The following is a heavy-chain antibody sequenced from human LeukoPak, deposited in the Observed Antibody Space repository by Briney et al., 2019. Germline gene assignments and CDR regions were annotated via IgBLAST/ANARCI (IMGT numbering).Heavy chain of an antibody. V-gene: IGHV1-69*13. Sequence: ASVKVSCKASGGTFSSYAISWVRQAPGQGLERMGGIIPIFGTANYAQKFQGRVTITADESTSTAYMELSSLRSEDTAVYYCAREGEMATNVFDYWGQGTLVTVSS. CDR1: GGTFSSYA. D-gene: IGHD5-24*01. CDR2: IIPIFGTA. J-gene: IGHJ4*02. CDR3: AREGEMATNVFDY.